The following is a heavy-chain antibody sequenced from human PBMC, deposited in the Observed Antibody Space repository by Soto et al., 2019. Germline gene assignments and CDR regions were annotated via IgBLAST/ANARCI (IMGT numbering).Heavy chain of an antibody. D-gene: IGHD3-10*01. CDR3: ARVLSQELYYYYYYGMDV. CDR1: GGSISSGDYY. J-gene: IGHJ6*02. CDR2: IYYSGST. V-gene: IGHV4-30-4*01. Sequence: TSETLSLTCTVSGGSISSGDYYWSWIRQPPGKGLEWIGYIYYSGSTYYNPSLKSRVTISVDTSKNQFSLKLSSVTAADTAVYYCARVLSQELYYYYYYGMDVWGQGTTVTVSS.